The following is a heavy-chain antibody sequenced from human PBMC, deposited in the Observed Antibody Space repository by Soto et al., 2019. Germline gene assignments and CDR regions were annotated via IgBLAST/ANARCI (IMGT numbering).Heavy chain of an antibody. CDR3: ARDSYSSSWYPGWFDP. V-gene: IGHV4-30-2*01. J-gene: IGHJ5*02. D-gene: IGHD6-13*01. CDR2: IYHSGST. CDR1: GGSISSGGYS. Sequence: SETLSLTCAVSGGSISSGGYSWSWIRQPPGKGLEWIGYIYHSGSTYYNPSLKSRVTISVDRSKNQFSLKLSSVTAADTAVYYCARDSYSSSWYPGWFDPWGQGTLVTVSS.